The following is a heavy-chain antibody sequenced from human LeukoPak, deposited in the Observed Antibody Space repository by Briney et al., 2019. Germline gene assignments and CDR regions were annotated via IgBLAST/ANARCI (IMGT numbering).Heavy chain of an antibody. J-gene: IGHJ4*02. CDR2: IYYSGST. CDR3: AREGRGQQLTPIDY. Sequence: SETLSLTCTVSGGSISSSSYYWGWIRQPPGKGLEWIGSIYYSGSTYYNPSLRSRVTISVDTSKNQFSLKVSSVTTADTAVYYCAREGRGQQLTPIDYWGPGALVTVS. CDR1: GGSISSSSYY. V-gene: IGHV4-39*07. D-gene: IGHD6-13*01.